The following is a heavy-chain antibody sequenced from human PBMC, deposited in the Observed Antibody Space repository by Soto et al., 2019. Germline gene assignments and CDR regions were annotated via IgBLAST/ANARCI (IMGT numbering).Heavy chain of an antibody. CDR2: IIPIFGTA. V-gene: IGHV1-69*01. D-gene: IGHD3-3*01. Sequence: QVQLVQSGAEVKKPGSSVKVSCKASGGTFSSYAISWVRQAPGQGLEWMGGIIPIFGTANYAQKFQGRVTITADESTSTAYMELSSLRSEDTAVYYCARLDFWSGYQTSDYYYGMDVWGQGTTVTVSS. J-gene: IGHJ6*02. CDR1: GGTFSSYA. CDR3: ARLDFWSGYQTSDYYYGMDV.